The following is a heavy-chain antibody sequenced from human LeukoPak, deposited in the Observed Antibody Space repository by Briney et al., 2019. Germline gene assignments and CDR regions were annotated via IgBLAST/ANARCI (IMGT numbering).Heavy chain of an antibody. J-gene: IGHJ5*02. CDR1: GGSFSGYY. V-gene: IGHV4-34*01. CDR3: ARARFGRYYGSGSYLFDP. Sequence: SETLSLTCAVYGGSFSGYYWSWIRQPPGKGLEWIGEINHSGSTNYNPSLKSRVTISVDTSKNQFSLKLSSVTAADTAVYYCARARFGRYYGSGSYLFDPWGQGTLATVSS. D-gene: IGHD3-10*01. CDR2: INHSGST.